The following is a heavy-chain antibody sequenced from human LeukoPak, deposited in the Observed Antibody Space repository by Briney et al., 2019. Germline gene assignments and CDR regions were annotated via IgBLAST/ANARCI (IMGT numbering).Heavy chain of an antibody. J-gene: IGHJ4*02. Sequence: GESLKISCATSGFTFSTSWMHWVRQAPGKGLVWVSRINTDGNTRDYADSVKGRFTISRDNAKNTLYLQMNSLRAEDTAVYYCAKVFTTFDYWGQGTLVTVSS. CDR2: INTDGNTR. V-gene: IGHV3-74*01. D-gene: IGHD1-14*01. CDR1: GFTFSTSW. CDR3: AKVFTTFDY.